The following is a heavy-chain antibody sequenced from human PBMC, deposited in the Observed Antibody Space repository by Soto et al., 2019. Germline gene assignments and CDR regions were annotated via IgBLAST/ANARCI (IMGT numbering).Heavy chain of an antibody. V-gene: IGHV3-23*01. J-gene: IGHJ4*02. CDR1: GFTLINYA. D-gene: IGHD1-1*01. Sequence: TGGSLRLSCEASGFTLINYAMSWVRQSPGKGLEWVSSISDTGGDSYYADSMDGRFTVSRDNSKNTLYLQINSLRAEDTAIYYCVRDLYRSATMPCLDHWGQGALVTVSS. CDR2: ISDTGGDS. CDR3: VRDLYRSATMPCLDH.